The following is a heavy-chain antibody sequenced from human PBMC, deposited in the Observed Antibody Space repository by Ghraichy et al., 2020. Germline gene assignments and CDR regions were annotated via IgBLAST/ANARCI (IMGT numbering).Heavy chain of an antibody. CDR2: IYYSGST. J-gene: IGHJ5*02. CDR3: ARDQPDILTGYSNWFDP. CDR1: GGSISSGDYY. D-gene: IGHD3-9*01. V-gene: IGHV4-30-4*01. Sequence: SETLSLTCTVSGGSISSGDYYWSWIRQPPGKGLEWIGYIYYSGSTYYNPSLKSRVTISVDTSKNQFSLKLSSVTAADTAVYYCARDQPDILTGYSNWFDPWGQGTLVTVSS.